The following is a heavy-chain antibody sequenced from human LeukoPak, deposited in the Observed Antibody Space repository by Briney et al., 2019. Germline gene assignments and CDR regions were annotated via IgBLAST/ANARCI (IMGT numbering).Heavy chain of an antibody. D-gene: IGHD3-22*01. CDR1: GDSVSSNSAA. V-gene: IGHV6-1*01. CDR2: TYYRSKWYN. Sequence: SQTLSPTCAISGDSVSSNSAAWNWIRQSPSRGVEWLGRTYYRSKWYNDYAVSVKIRITSNPYTSKNQFSLQLNSVTPEDTAVYYCARSHMGYYDSSGYYNPLFDYWGQGTLVTVSS. CDR3: ARSHMGYYDSSGYYNPLFDY. J-gene: IGHJ4*02.